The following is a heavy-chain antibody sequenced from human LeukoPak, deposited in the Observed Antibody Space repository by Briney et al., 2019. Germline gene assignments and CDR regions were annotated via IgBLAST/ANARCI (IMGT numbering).Heavy chain of an antibody. J-gene: IGHJ4*02. CDR1: GFTFSSYG. Sequence: GGSLRLSCAASGFTFSSYGMHWVRQAPGKGLEWVSYISSSGYTIYYADSVKGRFTISRDNAKNSLYLQMNSLRAEDTAVYYCAREDCSSTSCYDPSASDYWGQGTLVTVSS. D-gene: IGHD2-2*01. CDR2: ISSSGYTI. CDR3: AREDCSSTSCYDPSASDY. V-gene: IGHV3-48*04.